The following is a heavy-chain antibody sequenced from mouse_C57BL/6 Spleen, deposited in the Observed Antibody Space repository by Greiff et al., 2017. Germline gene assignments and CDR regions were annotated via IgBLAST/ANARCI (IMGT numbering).Heavy chain of an antibody. D-gene: IGHD1-1*02. V-gene: IGHV1-80*01. J-gene: IGHJ3*01. CDR3: ARERVGGPWFAY. Sequence: LVEPGAELVKPGASVKISCKASGYAFSSYWMNWVKQRPGKGLEWIGQIYPGDGDTNYNGKFKGKATLTADKSSSTAYMQLSSLSSEDSAVYFCARERVGGPWFAYWGQGTLVTVSA. CDR1: GYAFSSYW. CDR2: IYPGDGDT.